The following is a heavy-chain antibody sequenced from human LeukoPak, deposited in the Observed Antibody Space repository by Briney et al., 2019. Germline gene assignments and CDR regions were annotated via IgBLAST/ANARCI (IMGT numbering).Heavy chain of an antibody. Sequence: SETLSLTCTVSGGSILGGYFYWSWVRQPAGKGLEWIGRVDASGSTNYNPSLRSRVIISVDTSKNQFSLNLSSVTAADTAVYYRARWGVGFSNNGFDYWGRGSLVTVSS. D-gene: IGHD2-8*01. J-gene: IGHJ4*02. CDR2: VDASGST. CDR1: GGSILGGYFY. V-gene: IGHV4-61*02. CDR3: ARWGVGFSNNGFDY.